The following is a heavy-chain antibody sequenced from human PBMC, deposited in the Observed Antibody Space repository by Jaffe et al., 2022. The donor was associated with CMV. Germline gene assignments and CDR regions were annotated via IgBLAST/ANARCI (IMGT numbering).Heavy chain of an antibody. J-gene: IGHJ4*02. V-gene: IGHV3-33*08. CDR3: ARDSGILVGNPFLHY. CDR2: IWYDGNYK. D-gene: IGHD2-15*01. CDR1: GFSFTNYG. Sequence: QVHLVESGGGVVQPGTSLRLSCAASGFSFTNYGMHWVRQAPGKGLEWVAVIWYDGNYKYYGDSVKGRFTISRDTSQNTLYLQMNSLRAEDTAVYYCARDSGILVGNPFLHYWGQGTLVTVSS.